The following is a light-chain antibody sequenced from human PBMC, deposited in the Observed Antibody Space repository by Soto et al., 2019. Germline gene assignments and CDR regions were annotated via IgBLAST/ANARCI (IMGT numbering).Light chain of an antibody. CDR3: NSFTTSSTYV. V-gene: IGLV1-44*01. CDR2: NNN. CDR1: SSNIGSNT. Sequence: QSVLTQPPSASGTPGQRVTISCSGSSSNIGSNTVNWYQLLPGAAPKLLIQNNNQRPSGVPDRFSGSKSGTSASLAISGLQSEDEADYYCNSFTTSSTYVFGTGTKVTVL. J-gene: IGLJ1*01.